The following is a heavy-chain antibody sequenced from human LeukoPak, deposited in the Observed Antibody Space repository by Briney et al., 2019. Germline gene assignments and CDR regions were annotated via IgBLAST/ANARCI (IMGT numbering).Heavy chain of an antibody. Sequence: VGSLRLSCAVSGFTFSNYDMNWVRQAPGKGLEWVSQISSTGSTISYADPVKGRFPISRDNAKNSLYLQKSSLRAEDTAVYYCARRFGYWGQGTLVIVSS. CDR2: ISSTGSTI. CDR1: GFTFSNYD. J-gene: IGHJ4*02. CDR3: ARRFGY. V-gene: IGHV3-48*03.